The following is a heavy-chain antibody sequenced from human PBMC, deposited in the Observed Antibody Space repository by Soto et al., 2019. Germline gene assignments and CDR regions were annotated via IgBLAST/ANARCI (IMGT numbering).Heavy chain of an antibody. V-gene: IGHV3-15*07. CDR1: GFTFSNAW. CDR3: TTYSQWLVRRYYYYGMDV. CDR2: IKSKTDGGTT. J-gene: IGHJ6*02. D-gene: IGHD6-19*01. Sequence: GGSLRLSCAASGFTFSNAWMNWVRQAPGKGLEWVGRIKSKTDGGTTDYAAPVKGRFTISRDDSKNTLYLQMNSLKTEDTAVYYYTTYSQWLVRRYYYYGMDVWGQGTTVTVSS.